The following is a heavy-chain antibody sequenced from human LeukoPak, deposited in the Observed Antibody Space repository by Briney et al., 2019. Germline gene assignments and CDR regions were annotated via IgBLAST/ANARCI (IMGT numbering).Heavy chain of an antibody. CDR2: IWYDGSNK. CDR1: VFTFSSYG. J-gene: IGHJ4*02. CDR3: ARAYRDIVVVPAADIDY. V-gene: IGHV3-33*01. D-gene: IGHD2-2*01. Sequence: PGRSLRLSCAASVFTFSSYGMHWVRQAPGKGLEWVAVIWYDGSNKYYADSVKGRFTISRDNSKNTLYLQMNSLRAEDTAVYYCARAYRDIVVVPAADIDYWGQGTLVTVSS.